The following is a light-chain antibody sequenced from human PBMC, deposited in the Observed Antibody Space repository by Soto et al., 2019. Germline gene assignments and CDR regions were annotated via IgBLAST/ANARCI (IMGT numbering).Light chain of an antibody. CDR3: QQRRNWPHT. V-gene: IGKV4-1*01. CDR2: YAS. Sequence: DIVMTQSADSLAASLGERATIHWKSSQGVXYSSNNKNYVAWYQHKPGQAPRLVIYYASNRATGIPARFSGSGSGTDFTLTISSLEPEDFAVYYCQQRRNWPHTFGQGTRLDIK. J-gene: IGKJ5*01. CDR1: QGVXYSSNNKNY.